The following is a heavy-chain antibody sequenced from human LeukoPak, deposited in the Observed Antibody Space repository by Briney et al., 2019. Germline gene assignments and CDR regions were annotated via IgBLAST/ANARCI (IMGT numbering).Heavy chain of an antibody. V-gene: IGHV1-18*01. Sequence: ATVKVSCKASGFSFSTYGVNWVRQAPAQGLQWMGWIRTTDGNTHYAQNFQGRVTMTTDTSTDTAFLEMRSLRSGDTAVYYCAGDATQGDCYGSGSERFEPWGQGTLVTVSS. D-gene: IGHD3-10*01. CDR2: IRTTDGNT. J-gene: IGHJ5*02. CDR1: GFSFSTYG. CDR3: AGDATQGDCYGSGSERFEP.